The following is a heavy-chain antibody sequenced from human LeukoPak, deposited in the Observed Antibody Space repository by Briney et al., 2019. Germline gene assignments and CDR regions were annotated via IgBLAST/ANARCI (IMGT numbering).Heavy chain of an antibody. Sequence: GGSLRLACVVSGVSVSSDWMSWIRQAPGKGLESVATITPDGSAKYYVDSVNGRFTISKDYAKNSLYLQMNTLRAEDTAVYYCTRADHEYCGQGTLVTVSS. CDR2: ITPDGSAK. CDR1: GVSVSSDW. J-gene: IGHJ4*02. V-gene: IGHV3-7*04. CDR3: TRADHEY.